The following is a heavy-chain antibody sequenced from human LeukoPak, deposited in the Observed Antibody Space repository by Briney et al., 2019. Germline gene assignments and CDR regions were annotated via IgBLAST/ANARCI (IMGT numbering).Heavy chain of an antibody. CDR3: AKDVSGAYYAFDV. CDR1: GASVSSHF. CDR2: ISNRGST. J-gene: IGHJ3*01. Sequence: SETLSLTCGVSGASVSSHFWSWIRHTPGMGLEWIGYISNRGSTGYNPSLRSRVTISVDAPKNEVSLNLRSVSAADTAVYYCAKDVSGAYYAFDVWGQG. D-gene: IGHD4/OR15-4a*01. V-gene: IGHV4-59*02.